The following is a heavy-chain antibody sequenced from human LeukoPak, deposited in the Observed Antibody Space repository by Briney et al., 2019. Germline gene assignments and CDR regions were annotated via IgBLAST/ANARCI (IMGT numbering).Heavy chain of an antibody. Sequence: SVKVSCKASGGTFSSYAISWVRQAPGQGLEWMGRIIPILGIANYAQKFQGRVTIIADKSTSTAYMELSSLRSEDTAVYYCARDHTFVRGYSWFDPWGQGTLVTVSS. V-gene: IGHV1-69*04. J-gene: IGHJ5*02. CDR2: IIPILGIA. CDR3: ARDHTFVRGYSWFDP. D-gene: IGHD3-16*01. CDR1: GGTFSSYA.